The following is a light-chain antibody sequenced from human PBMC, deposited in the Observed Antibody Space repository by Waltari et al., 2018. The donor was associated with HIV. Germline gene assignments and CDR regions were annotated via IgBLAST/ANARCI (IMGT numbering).Light chain of an antibody. CDR2: ENN. J-gene: IGLJ2*01. CDR3: GTWDNSLSGVV. Sequence: QSVLTQPPSVSAAPGQKVTMSCSGGTSNIANNSVSWYQQLPGTAPKVLIYENNKRPSGIPDRFSGSKSGTSATLGITGLQTGDEADYYCGTWDNSLSGVVFGGGTKLTVL. V-gene: IGLV1-51*02. CDR1: TSNIANNS.